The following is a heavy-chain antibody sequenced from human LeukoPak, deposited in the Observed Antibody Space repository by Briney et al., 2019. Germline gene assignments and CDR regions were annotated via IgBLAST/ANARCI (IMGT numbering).Heavy chain of an antibody. D-gene: IGHD3-22*01. CDR1: GYSISSDNY. CDR3: ARAPRDSSSSNYMRRFDY. Sequence: SETLSLTCAVSGYSISSDNYWVWIRQPPGQGLEWTGGIYHSGSTYYNPSLKSRVTMSVDTSKNQFSRKLSSVTAADTAVYYCARAPRDSSSSNYMRRFDYWGQGTLVTVSS. CDR2: IYHSGST. J-gene: IGHJ4*02. V-gene: IGHV4-38-2*01.